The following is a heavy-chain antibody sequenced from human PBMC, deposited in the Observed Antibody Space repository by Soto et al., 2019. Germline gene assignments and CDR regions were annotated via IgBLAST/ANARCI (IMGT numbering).Heavy chain of an antibody. CDR3: ARAKNTIFGVVIRDNWFDP. CDR1: GYTFTSYG. J-gene: IGHJ5*02. CDR2: ISACNGNT. V-gene: IGHV1-18*01. D-gene: IGHD3-3*01. Sequence: ASVKVSCKASGYTFTSYGISWVRQAPGQGLEWMGWISACNGNTNYAQKLQGRVTMTTDTSTSTAYMELRSLRSDDTAVYYCARAKNTIFGVVIRDNWFDPWGQGTLVTVSS.